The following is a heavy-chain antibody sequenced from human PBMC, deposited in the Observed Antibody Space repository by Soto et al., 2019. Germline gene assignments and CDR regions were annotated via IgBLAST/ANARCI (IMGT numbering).Heavy chain of an antibody. CDR3: ARNYGDFDDAFDI. CDR1: GYTFTCYY. CDR2: INPNSGGT. D-gene: IGHD4-17*01. Sequence: ASVKVSCKASGYTFTCYYMHWVRQAPGQGLEWMGWINPNSGGTNYAQKFQGRVTMTRDTSISTAYMELSRLRSDDTAVYYCARNYGDFDDAFDIWGQGTMVTVS. V-gene: IGHV1-2*02. J-gene: IGHJ3*02.